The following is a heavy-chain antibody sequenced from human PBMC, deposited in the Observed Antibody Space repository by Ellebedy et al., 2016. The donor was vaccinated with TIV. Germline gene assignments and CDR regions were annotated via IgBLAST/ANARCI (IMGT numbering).Heavy chain of an antibody. D-gene: IGHD4-23*01. CDR2: ISSSSSYI. J-gene: IGHJ4*02. CDR1: GFTFSSYS. V-gene: IGHV3-21*01. Sequence: GEPLKISXAASGFTFSSYSMNWVRQAPGKGLEWVSSISSSSSYIYYADSVKGRFTISRDNAKNSLYLQMNSLRAEDTAVYYCARLYDYGGNSGYWGQGTLVTVSS. CDR3: ARLYDYGGNSGY.